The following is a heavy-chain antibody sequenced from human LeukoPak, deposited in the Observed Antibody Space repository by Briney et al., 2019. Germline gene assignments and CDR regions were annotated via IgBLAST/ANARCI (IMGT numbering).Heavy chain of an antibody. V-gene: IGHV4-39*01. Sequence: SETLSLTCTVSSGSISSSGYYWGWIRQPPGKGLEWIGSIYYSGSTYYNPSLKSRVTISVDTSKNQFSLKLSSVTAADTAVFYCARGAVAGISDRWFDPWGQGTLVTVSS. J-gene: IGHJ5*02. CDR3: ARGAVAGISDRWFDP. CDR2: IYYSGST. D-gene: IGHD6-19*01. CDR1: SGSISSSGYY.